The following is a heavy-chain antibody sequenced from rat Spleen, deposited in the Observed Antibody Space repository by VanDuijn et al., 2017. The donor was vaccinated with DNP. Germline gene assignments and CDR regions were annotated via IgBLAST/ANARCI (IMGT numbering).Heavy chain of an antibody. CDR3: SRRNYGNSLNWFVY. D-gene: IGHD1-11*01. V-gene: IGHV5-7*01. J-gene: IGHJ3*01. Sequence: EVKLVESGGGLVQPGRSLKLSCAASGFNFNDYWMGWVRQAPKKGLEWVATISYDGSSTYYRDSVKGRFTISRDNGKTTLYLQMDSLRSEDTATYYCSRRNYGNSLNWFVYWGQGTLVTVSS. CDR1: GFNFNDYW. CDR2: ISYDGSST.